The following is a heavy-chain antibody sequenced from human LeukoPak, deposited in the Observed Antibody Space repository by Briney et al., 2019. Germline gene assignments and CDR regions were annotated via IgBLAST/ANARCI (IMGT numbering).Heavy chain of an antibody. J-gene: IGHJ4*02. V-gene: IGHV1-2*02. Sequence: GASVKVSCKASGGTFSSYAISWVRQAPGQGLEWMGWINPNSGDTNYAQKFQGRVTVTRDTSISTAYMELSRLRSDDTAVYYCARVGSSGWYVHPTLDYWGQGTLLTVSS. D-gene: IGHD6-19*01. CDR1: GGTFSSYA. CDR3: ARVGSSGWYVHPTLDY. CDR2: INPNSGDT.